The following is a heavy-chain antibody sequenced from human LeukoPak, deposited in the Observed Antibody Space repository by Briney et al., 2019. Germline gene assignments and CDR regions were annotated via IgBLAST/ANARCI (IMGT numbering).Heavy chain of an antibody. Sequence: GGSLRLSCVGSGFTFNNYAMSWVRQAPGKGLEWVSAISGSGSSTYYADSVKGRFTISRHNSKNTLYLQMNSLRAEDTAVYYCARGVAGNDYWGQGTLVTVSS. CDR1: GFTFNNYA. D-gene: IGHD6-13*01. J-gene: IGHJ4*02. CDR3: ARGVAGNDY. V-gene: IGHV3-23*01. CDR2: ISGSGSST.